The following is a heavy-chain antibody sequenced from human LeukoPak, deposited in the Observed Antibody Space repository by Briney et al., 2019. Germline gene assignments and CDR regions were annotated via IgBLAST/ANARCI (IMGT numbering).Heavy chain of an antibody. CDR2: ISFDGSNQ. V-gene: IGHV3-30*18. J-gene: IGHJ4*02. D-gene: IGHD1-26*01. CDR3: AKPPEVGATVGYFNY. Sequence: PGGSLSLSCGASGFTFSSYGMHWVRQAPGKGLEWVALISFDGSNQYYADSVKGRFTISRDNSKNTLYLQMNSLRAEDTAVYYCAKPPEVGATVGYFNYWGQASLVGVSS. CDR1: GFTFSSYG.